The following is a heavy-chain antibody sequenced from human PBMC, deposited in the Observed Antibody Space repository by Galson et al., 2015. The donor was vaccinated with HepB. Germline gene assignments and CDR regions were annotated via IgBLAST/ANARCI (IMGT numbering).Heavy chain of an antibody. D-gene: IGHD2-21*02. V-gene: IGHV3-48*04. J-gene: IGHJ4*02. CDR2: ISSSSTTI. CDR1: TFIFSTYS. Sequence: SLRLSCAASTFIFSTYSMNWVRQAPGKGLEWVSYISSSSTTIYYADSVKGRFTISRDNAKNSLYLQMNSLRAEDTAVYYCARVRADYYFDYWGQGTLVTVSS. CDR3: ARVRADYYFDY.